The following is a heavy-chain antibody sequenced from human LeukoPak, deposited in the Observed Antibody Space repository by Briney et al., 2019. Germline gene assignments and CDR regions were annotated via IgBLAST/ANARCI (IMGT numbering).Heavy chain of an antibody. D-gene: IGHD1-1*01. CDR2: ISGSGGST. Sequence: PGRSLRLSCAASGFTFSSHGMSWVRQAPGRGLEWVSAISGSGGSTYYADSVKGRFTISRDNSKNTLYLQMNSLRAEDTAVYYCAKYQSGYYYYYMDVWGKGTTVTVSS. V-gene: IGHV3-23*01. J-gene: IGHJ6*03. CDR3: AKYQSGYYYYYMDV. CDR1: GFTFSSHG.